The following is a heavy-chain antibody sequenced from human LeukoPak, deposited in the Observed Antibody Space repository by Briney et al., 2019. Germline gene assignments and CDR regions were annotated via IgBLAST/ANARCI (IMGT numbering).Heavy chain of an antibody. CDR3: AREMGQQLVLGSFGY. CDR2: IYHSGST. J-gene: IGHJ4*02. Sequence: SETLSLTCTVSGGSISSGGYYWSWIRQPPGKGLEWIGYIYHSGSTYYNPSLKSRVTISVDRSKNQFSLKLSSVTAADTAVYYCAREMGQQLVLGSFGYWGQGILVTVSS. CDR1: GGSISSGGYY. V-gene: IGHV4-30-2*01. D-gene: IGHD6-13*01.